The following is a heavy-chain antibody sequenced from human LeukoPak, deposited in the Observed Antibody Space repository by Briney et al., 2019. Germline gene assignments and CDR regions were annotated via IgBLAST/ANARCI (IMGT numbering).Heavy chain of an antibody. CDR3: ARRRSGTPDY. CDR1: GFTFSSYA. V-gene: IGHV3-30*04. CDR2: ISYDGSNK. J-gene: IGHJ4*02. D-gene: IGHD6-13*01. Sequence: GGSLRLSCAASGFTFSSYAMHWVRQAPGKGLEWVAVISYDGSNKYYADPVKGRFTISRDNSKNTLYLQMNSLRAEDTAVYYCARRRSGTPDYWGQGTLVTVSS.